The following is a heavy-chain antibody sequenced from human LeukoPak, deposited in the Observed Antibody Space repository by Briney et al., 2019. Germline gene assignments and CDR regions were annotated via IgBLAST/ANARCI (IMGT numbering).Heavy chain of an antibody. CDR1: GFTFGNYD. D-gene: IGHD3-3*01. CDR3: VKKDRPGVGHGPFDY. Sequence: PGGSLRLSCEVSGFTFGNYDMYWVRQAAGKVLEWVVVVSPDGGNSEWADSWKGRFTISRDNSKNTVYLQMNSLRVDDTGVFYCVKKDRPGVGHGPFDYWGQGTLVTVSS. V-gene: IGHV3-30*18. J-gene: IGHJ4*02. CDR2: VSPDGGNS.